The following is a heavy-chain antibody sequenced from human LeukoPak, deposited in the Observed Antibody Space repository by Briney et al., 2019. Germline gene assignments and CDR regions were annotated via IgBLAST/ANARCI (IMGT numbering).Heavy chain of an antibody. CDR1: GGSISSYY. Sequence: SETLSLTCTVSGGSISSYYWSWIRQPAGKGLEWIGRIYTSGSTNYNPSLKSRVTMSVDTSKNQFSLKLSSVTAADTAVYYCARDTYSYGFLFFDYWGQGTLVTVSS. J-gene: IGHJ4*02. D-gene: IGHD5-18*01. CDR3: ARDTYSYGFLFFDY. V-gene: IGHV4-4*07. CDR2: IYTSGST.